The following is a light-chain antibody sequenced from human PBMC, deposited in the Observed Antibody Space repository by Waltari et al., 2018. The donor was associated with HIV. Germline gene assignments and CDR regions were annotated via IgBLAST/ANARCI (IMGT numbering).Light chain of an antibody. CDR3: CSYAGRSTHG. V-gene: IGLV2-23*02. CDR2: EVT. Sequence: QSALTQPASVSGSPGQSITISCTGTSSDVGSYNVVSWYQQHPGKAPKLMIYEVTKQPSGVSKRYSGPKSGHTTSITISGLQAEDEAEYYCCSYAGRSTHGFVTGTKVTVL. CDR1: SSDVGSYNV. J-gene: IGLJ1*01.